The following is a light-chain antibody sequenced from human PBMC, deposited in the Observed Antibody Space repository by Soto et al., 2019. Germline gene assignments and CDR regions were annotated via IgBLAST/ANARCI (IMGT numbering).Light chain of an antibody. V-gene: IGLV1-47*02. Sequence: QSVLTQPPSVSGTPGQRVSISCSGSTSSIGRNYVYWYQQLPGTAPKLLIFSNNQRPSGVPDRFSGSKSGTSASLAISGLRSEDEADYYCATWDDNLSGFYVFGTGTKVTVL. J-gene: IGLJ1*01. CDR3: ATWDDNLSGFYV. CDR1: TSSIGRNY. CDR2: SNN.